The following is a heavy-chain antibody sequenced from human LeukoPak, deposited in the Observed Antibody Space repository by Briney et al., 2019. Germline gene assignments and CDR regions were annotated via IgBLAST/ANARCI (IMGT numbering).Heavy chain of an antibody. V-gene: IGHV4-31*03. D-gene: IGHD3-22*01. CDR2: IYYSGST. CDR3: ARQYYYDSSGYYGLSGLDY. J-gene: IGHJ4*02. Sequence: SETLSLTCTVSGGSISSGGYYWSWIRQHPGKGLEWIGYIYYSGSTYYNPSLKSRVTISVDTSKNQFSLRLSSVTAADTAVYYCARQYYYDSSGYYGLSGLDYWGQGTLVTVSS. CDR1: GGSISSGGYY.